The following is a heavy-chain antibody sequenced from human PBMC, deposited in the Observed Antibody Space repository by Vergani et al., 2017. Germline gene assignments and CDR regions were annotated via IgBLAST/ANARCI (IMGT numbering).Heavy chain of an antibody. Sequence: EVQLVESGGGFVQPGGSLRLSCAASGFIFNTYGFNWVRQAPGKGLEWISYISRSSSTIYYADSVKGRFTISRDNAKNSLYLQMNSLRAEDTAVYYCAREVLSGSHFFDYWGQGPLVTVSS. CDR3: AREVLSGSHFFDY. J-gene: IGHJ4*02. CDR1: GFIFNTYG. CDR2: ISRSSSTI. D-gene: IGHD1-26*01. V-gene: IGHV3-48*01.